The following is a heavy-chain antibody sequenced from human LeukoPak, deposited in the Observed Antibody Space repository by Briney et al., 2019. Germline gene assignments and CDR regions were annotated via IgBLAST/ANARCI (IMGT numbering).Heavy chain of an antibody. CDR2: INPNSGGT. J-gene: IGHJ4*02. CDR1: GYSFTGYY. CDR3: ARFGYGDYPDY. D-gene: IGHD4-17*01. V-gene: IGHV1-2*06. Sequence: GASVKVSCKASGYSFTGYYMHWVRQAPGQGLEGLGRINPNSGGTNYTQNFQGRVTLTRGTSITTAYMELSRLRSEDTAVYYCARFGYGDYPDYWGQGTLVTVSS.